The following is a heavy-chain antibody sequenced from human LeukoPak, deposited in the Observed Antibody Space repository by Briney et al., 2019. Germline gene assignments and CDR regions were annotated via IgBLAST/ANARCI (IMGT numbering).Heavy chain of an antibody. J-gene: IGHJ6*03. D-gene: IGHD4-17*01. CDR3: ARVYGRFHYYYMDV. CDR2: ITHSGST. Sequence: GSLRLSCAASGFTFSSYGMSWVRQPPGKGLEWIGEITHSGSTNYNPSLKSRVTISIDTSKNQFSLKLSSVTAADTAVYYCARVYGRFHYYYMDVWGKGTTVTISS. V-gene: IGHV4-34*01. CDR1: GFTFSSYG.